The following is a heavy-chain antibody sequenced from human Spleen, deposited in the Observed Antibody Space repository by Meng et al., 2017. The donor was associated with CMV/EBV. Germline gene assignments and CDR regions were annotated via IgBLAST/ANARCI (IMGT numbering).Heavy chain of an antibody. D-gene: IGHD2-2*02. V-gene: IGHV4-34*01. Sequence: SFSGYYWSWIRQPPGKGLEWIGEINHSGSTNYNPSLKSRVTISVGTSKNQFSLKLSSVTAADTAVYYCARALVVVVPAAIRGYNWFDPWGQGTLVTVSS. J-gene: IGHJ5*02. CDR3: ARALVVVVPAAIRGYNWFDP. CDR1: SFSGYY. CDR2: INHSGST.